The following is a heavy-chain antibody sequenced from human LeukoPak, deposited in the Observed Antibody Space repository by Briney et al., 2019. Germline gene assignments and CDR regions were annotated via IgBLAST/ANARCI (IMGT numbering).Heavy chain of an antibody. V-gene: IGHV4-39*07. Sequence: PSETLSLTCTVPGGSISSSSYYWGWIRQPPGKGLEWIGSIYYSGSTYYNPSLKSRVTISVDTSKNQFSLKLSSVTAADTAVYYCARAGRYCSGGSCAMTHWGQGTLVTVSS. D-gene: IGHD2-15*01. J-gene: IGHJ4*02. CDR2: IYYSGST. CDR1: GGSISSSSYY. CDR3: ARAGRYCSGGSCAMTH.